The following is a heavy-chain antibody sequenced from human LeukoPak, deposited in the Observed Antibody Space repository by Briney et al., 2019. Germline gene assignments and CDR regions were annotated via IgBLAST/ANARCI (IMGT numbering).Heavy chain of an antibody. V-gene: IGHV4-4*07. CDR2: IYTSGST. D-gene: IGHD6-19*01. CDR3: ARDNGGWYLPLSYFDY. CDR1: GGSISSYY. J-gene: IGHJ4*02. Sequence: SETLSLTCTVSGGSISSYYWSRIRQPAGKGLEWIGRIYTSGSTNYNPSPKSRVTMSVDTSKNQFSLKLSSVTAADTAVYYCARDNGGWYLPLSYFDYWGQGTLVTVSS.